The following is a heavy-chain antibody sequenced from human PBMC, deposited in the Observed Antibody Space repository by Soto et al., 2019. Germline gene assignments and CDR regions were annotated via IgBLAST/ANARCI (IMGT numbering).Heavy chain of an antibody. D-gene: IGHD2-2*01. Sequence: SETLSLTCTVSGGSISSYYWGWIRQPPGKGLEWIGYIYYSGSTNYNPSLKSRVTISVDTSKNQFSLKLSSVTAADTAVYYCARGDCSSTSCYFGYWGQGTLVTVSS. CDR2: IYYSGST. CDR3: ARGDCSSTSCYFGY. J-gene: IGHJ4*02. V-gene: IGHV4-59*01. CDR1: GGSISSYY.